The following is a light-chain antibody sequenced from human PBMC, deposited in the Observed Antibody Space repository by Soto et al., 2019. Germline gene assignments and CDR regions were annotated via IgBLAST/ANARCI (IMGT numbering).Light chain of an antibody. CDR1: SSNIGGNS. J-gene: IGLJ1*01. V-gene: IGLV1-51*01. Sequence: SVVTQPPSVSAAPGQKVTISCSGSSSNIGGNSVSWYQQLPGTAPKLLIYDDNKRPSGIPDRFSGSKSGTSATLGITGFQTGDEADYYCGSRDSSTSPYVFGTGPDVIVL. CDR3: GSRDSSTSPYV. CDR2: DDN.